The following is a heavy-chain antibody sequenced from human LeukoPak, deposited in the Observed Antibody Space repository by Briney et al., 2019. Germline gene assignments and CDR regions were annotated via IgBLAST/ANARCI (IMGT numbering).Heavy chain of an antibody. CDR1: GFTFSTCS. D-gene: IGHD4/OR15-4a*01. J-gene: IGHJ4*02. Sequence: GGSLRLSCAASGFTFSTCSMNWVRQAPGKGLEWVSYISSSGVTICYADSVKGRLTISRDNAKNSLYLQMNSLRAEDTAVYYCARVRGAYPFDYWGQGTLVTVSS. CDR2: ISSSGVTI. V-gene: IGHV3-48*01. CDR3: ARVRGAYPFDY.